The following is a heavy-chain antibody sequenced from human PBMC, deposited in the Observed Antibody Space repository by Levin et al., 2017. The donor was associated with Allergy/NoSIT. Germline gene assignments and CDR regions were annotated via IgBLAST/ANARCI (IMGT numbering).Heavy chain of an antibody. Sequence: GESLKISCAASGFTFSSYAMSWVRQAPGKGLEWVSAISGSGGSTYYADSVKGRFTISRDNSKNTLYLQMNSLRAEDTAVYYCAKVIAVAGTSAFDIWGQGTMVTVSS. CDR1: GFTFSSYA. D-gene: IGHD6-19*01. CDR3: AKVIAVAGTSAFDI. CDR2: ISGSGGST. V-gene: IGHV3-23*01. J-gene: IGHJ3*02.